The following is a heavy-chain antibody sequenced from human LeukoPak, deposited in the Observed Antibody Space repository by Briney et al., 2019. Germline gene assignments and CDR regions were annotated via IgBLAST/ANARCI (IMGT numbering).Heavy chain of an antibody. Sequence: GGSLRLSCAASGSTFSRYSMNWVRQAPGKGLEWVSCISSSVSSVFYADSVKGRFTISRDNAKNSLYLQMNSLRAEDTGVYYCARVEFGYASGWYEGDYWGQGTLVTVSS. CDR1: GSTFSRYS. CDR2: ISSSVSSV. V-gene: IGHV3-21*01. J-gene: IGHJ4*02. D-gene: IGHD6-19*01. CDR3: ARVEFGYASGWYEGDY.